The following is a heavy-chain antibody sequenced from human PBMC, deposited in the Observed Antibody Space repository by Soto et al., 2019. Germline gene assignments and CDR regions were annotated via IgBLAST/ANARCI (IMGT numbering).Heavy chain of an antibody. CDR3: ARGLNAQGGSYYGGAGYYYGMDV. J-gene: IGHJ6*02. CDR2: IGTAGDT. CDR1: GFTFSSYD. Sequence: GGSLRLSCAASGFTFSSYDMHWVRQATGKGLEWVSAIGTAGDTYYPGSVKGRFTISRENAKNSLYLQMNSLRAEDTAVYYCARGLNAQGGSYYGGAGYYYGMDVWGQGTTVTVSS. D-gene: IGHD1-26*01. V-gene: IGHV3-13*01.